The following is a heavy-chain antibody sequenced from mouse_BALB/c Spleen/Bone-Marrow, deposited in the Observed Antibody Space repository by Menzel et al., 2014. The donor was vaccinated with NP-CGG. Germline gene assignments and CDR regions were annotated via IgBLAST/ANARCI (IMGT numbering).Heavy chain of an antibody. CDR1: GFNIKDTY. V-gene: IGHV14-3*02. CDR2: IDPANGNT. D-gene: IGHD2-4*01. Sequence: VQLKQSGAELVKPGASVKLSCTASGFNIKDTYMHWVKQRPEQGLEWIGRIDPANGNTKYDPKFQGKATITADTSSNTAYLQLSILTSEDAAVYYCALYNDYDVGYWGQGTTLTVSS. CDR3: ALYNDYDVGY. J-gene: IGHJ2*01.